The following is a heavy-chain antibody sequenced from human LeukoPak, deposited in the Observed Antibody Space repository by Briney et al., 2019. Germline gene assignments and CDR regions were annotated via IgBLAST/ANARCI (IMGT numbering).Heavy chain of an antibody. Sequence: PGASVKVSCKASEYTFTGYYMHWVRQAPGQGLEWMGRINPNNGGTNYAQKFQGRVTMTGDTSISTAYMELNSLRSDDTAVYYCTRESGSYHGNDFWGQGTLVTVSS. D-gene: IGHD1-26*01. CDR2: INPNNGGT. CDR3: TRESGSYHGNDF. CDR1: EYTFTGYY. V-gene: IGHV1-2*06. J-gene: IGHJ4*02.